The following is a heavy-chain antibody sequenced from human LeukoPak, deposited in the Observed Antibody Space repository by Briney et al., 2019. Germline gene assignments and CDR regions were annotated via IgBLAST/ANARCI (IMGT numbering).Heavy chain of an antibody. J-gene: IGHJ4*02. CDR1: GGSFSGYY. D-gene: IGHD3-10*01. CDR3: ARGRGSAL. V-gene: IGHV4-34*01. CDR2: INHSGST. Sequence: SETLSLTCAVYGGSFSGYYWSWIRQAPGKGLEWIGEINHSGSTNYNPSLKSRVTISVDTSKNQFSLKLSSVTAADTAVYYCARGRGSALWGQGTLVTVSS.